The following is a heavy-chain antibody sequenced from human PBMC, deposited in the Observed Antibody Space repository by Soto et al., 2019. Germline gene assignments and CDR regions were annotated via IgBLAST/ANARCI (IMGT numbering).Heavy chain of an antibody. Sequence: GGSLRLSCAASGFTFSNHGMQWGRQAPGKGLEWLTVIWYDGSHKYYADSVKGRFTTSRDNSENTLSLEMNSQRDEDTAVYYCVPSSAGCCRGGGDLWGQGTLVTVSS. CDR2: IWYDGSHK. V-gene: IGHV3-33*01. CDR1: GFTFSNHG. D-gene: IGHD6-19*01. CDR3: VPSSAGCCRGGGDL. J-gene: IGHJ5*02.